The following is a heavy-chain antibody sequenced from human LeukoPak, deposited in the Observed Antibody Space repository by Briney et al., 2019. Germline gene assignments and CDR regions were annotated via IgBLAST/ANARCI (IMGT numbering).Heavy chain of an antibody. D-gene: IGHD6-19*01. J-gene: IGHJ4*02. CDR2: ISAYNGNT. V-gene: IGHV1-18*01. CDR1: GYTFTSYG. CDR3: AREANGYGSGRNFDY. Sequence: GASVKVSCKASGYTFTSYGISWVRQAPGQGLEWMGWISAYNGNTNYAQKLQGRVTMTTDTSTSTAYMELRSLRSDDTAVYYCAREANGYGSGRNFDYWGQGTLVTVSS.